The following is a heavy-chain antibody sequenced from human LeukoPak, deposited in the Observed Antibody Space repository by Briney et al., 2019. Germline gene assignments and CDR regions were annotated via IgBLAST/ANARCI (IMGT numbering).Heavy chain of an antibody. J-gene: IGHJ4*02. D-gene: IGHD2-21*02. V-gene: IGHV3-23*01. CDR2: ISGSGGST. CDR3: AKRTRYCGGDCRSPFDY. Sequence: GGSLRLSCAASGFTFSSYAMSWVRQAPGKGLEWVSAISGSGGSTYYADSVKGRFTISRDNSKNTLYLQMNSLRAEDTAVYYCAKRTRYCGGDCRSPFDYWGQGTLVTVSS. CDR1: GFTFSSYA.